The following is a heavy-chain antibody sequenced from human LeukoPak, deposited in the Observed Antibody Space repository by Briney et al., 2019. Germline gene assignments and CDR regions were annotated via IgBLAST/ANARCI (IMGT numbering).Heavy chain of an antibody. D-gene: IGHD4-23*01. CDR3: ARGGTAVIAPYAFDI. J-gene: IGHJ3*02. CDR1: GGSISSSSYY. V-gene: IGHV4-61*05. CDR2: IYYSGST. Sequence: SETLSLTCTVSGGSISSSSYYWGWIRQPPGKGLEWIGYIYYSGSTNCNPSVKSRVAMSVDTSKKQFSLKLSSLTAADTAVYYCARGGTAVIAPYAFDIWGQGTMVTVSS.